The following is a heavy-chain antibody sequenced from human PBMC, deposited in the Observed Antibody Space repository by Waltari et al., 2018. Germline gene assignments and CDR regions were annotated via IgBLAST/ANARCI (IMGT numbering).Heavy chain of an antibody. CDR2: ISGSGGST. Sequence: EVQLLESGGGLVQPGGSLRLSCAASGFTFSSYAMSWVRQAPGKGLELGSAISGSGGSTYDADSVKGRFTSSRDNSKNTLYLQMNSLRAEDTAVYYCAKDIVATISLDPWGQGTLVTVSS. CDR1: GFTFSSYA. V-gene: IGHV3-23*01. D-gene: IGHD5-12*01. J-gene: IGHJ5*02. CDR3: AKDIVATISLDP.